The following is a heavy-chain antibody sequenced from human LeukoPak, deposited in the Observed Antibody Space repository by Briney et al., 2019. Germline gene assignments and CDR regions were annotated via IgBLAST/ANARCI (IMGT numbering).Heavy chain of an antibody. CDR2: IIPMVGTP. CDR3: GRARGYSYSSPFDY. CDR1: GGTLSTSA. V-gene: IGHV1-69*05. D-gene: IGHD5-18*01. J-gene: IGHJ4*02. Sequence: ASVKVSCKASGGTLSTSAISWVRQAPGQGLEWMGGIIPMVGTPNYAQKFQGRVTVTTDASTNTAYMELSSVRSEDTAVYYCGRARGYSYSSPFDYWGQGTLVTVSS.